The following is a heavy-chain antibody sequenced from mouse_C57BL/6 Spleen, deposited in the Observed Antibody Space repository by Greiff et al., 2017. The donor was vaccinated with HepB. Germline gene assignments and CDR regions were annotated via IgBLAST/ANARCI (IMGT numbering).Heavy chain of an antibody. Sequence: EVQLQQSGPELVKPGASVKISCKASGYTFTDYYMNWVKQSHGKSLEWIGDINPNNGGTSYNQKFKGKATLTVDKSSSTAYMELRSLTSEDSAVYYCARDATTVVAPDAMDYWGQGTSVTVSS. CDR2: INPNNGGT. J-gene: IGHJ4*01. CDR1: GYTFTDYY. D-gene: IGHD1-1*01. V-gene: IGHV1-26*01. CDR3: ARDATTVVAPDAMDY.